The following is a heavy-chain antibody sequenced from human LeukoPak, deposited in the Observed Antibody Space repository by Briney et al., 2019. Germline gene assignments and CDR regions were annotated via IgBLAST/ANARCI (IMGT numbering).Heavy chain of an antibody. CDR3: ASPEWLPDSIDI. D-gene: IGHD3-3*01. Sequence: GGSLRLSCAGSGFTFSNYWMTWVRQAPGKGLEWVASIKQDGSEKYYVDSVKGRFTISRDNTRNSLYLQMDSLRAEDTAVYYCASPEWLPDSIDIWGQGTMVTVSS. CDR2: IKQDGSEK. J-gene: IGHJ3*02. V-gene: IGHV3-7*01. CDR1: GFTFSNYW.